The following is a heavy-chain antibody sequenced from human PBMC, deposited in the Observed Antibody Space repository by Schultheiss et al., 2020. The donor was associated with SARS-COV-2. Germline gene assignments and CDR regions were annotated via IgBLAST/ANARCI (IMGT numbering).Heavy chain of an antibody. CDR1: GGSISSGGYY. D-gene: IGHD6-19*01. Sequence: SETLSLTCTVSGGSISSGGYYWSWIRQPPGKGLEWIGYIYYSGSTNYNPSLKSRVTISVDTSKNQFSLKLSSVTAADTAVYYCAREKIAVRNWFDPWGQGTLVTVSS. J-gene: IGHJ5*02. CDR3: AREKIAVRNWFDP. V-gene: IGHV4-61*08. CDR2: IYYSGST.